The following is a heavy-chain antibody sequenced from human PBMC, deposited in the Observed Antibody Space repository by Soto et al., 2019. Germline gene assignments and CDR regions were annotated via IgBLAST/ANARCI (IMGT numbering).Heavy chain of an antibody. D-gene: IGHD1-7*01. Sequence: SETLSLTCTVSGGSISSSSYYWGWIRQPPGKGLEWIGSIYYSGSTYYNPSLKSRVTISVDTSKNQFSLKLSSVTAADTAVYYCASNLNWNYAPSWLDPWGQGTLVTVSS. J-gene: IGHJ5*02. CDR3: ASNLNWNYAPSWLDP. CDR1: GGSISSSSYY. CDR2: IYYSGST. V-gene: IGHV4-39*01.